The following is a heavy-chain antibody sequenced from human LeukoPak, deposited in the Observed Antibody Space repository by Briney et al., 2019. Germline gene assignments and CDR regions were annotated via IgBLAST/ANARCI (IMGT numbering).Heavy chain of an antibody. CDR2: IRNKPNSYTT. CDR3: TRQECSGGSCSYVDF. CDR1: GFDFSGFY. V-gene: IGHV3-73*01. J-gene: IGHJ4*02. Sequence: RRSLRLSCAAAGFDFSGFYVHWVRQASGRGLEWVGLIRNKPNSYTTVYAASVKGRFTISRDDSKNTAYLQMNSLKAEDTAVYYCTRQECSGGSCSYVDFWGKGTLVTVSS. D-gene: IGHD2-15*01.